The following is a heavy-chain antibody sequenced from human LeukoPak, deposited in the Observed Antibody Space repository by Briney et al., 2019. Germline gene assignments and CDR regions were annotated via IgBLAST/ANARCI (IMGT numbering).Heavy chain of an antibody. J-gene: IGHJ6*03. D-gene: IGHD3-3*01. V-gene: IGHV4-39*01. CDR2: IYYSGST. Sequence: SETLSLTCTVSGGSISSSSYYWGWIRQPPGKGLEWIGSIYYSGSTYYNPSLKSRVTISVDTSKNQFSLKLSSVTAADTAVYYCARHPWDFWSGSPFERYRFDKADPFPHYYYYMDVWGKGTTVTVSS. CDR3: ARHPWDFWSGSPFERYRFDKADPFPHYYYYMDV. CDR1: GGSISSSSYY.